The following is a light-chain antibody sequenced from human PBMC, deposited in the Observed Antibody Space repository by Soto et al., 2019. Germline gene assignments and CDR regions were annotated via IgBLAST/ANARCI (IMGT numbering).Light chain of an antibody. CDR3: QQGHNWPLT. CDR1: QSISTE. V-gene: IGKV3-15*01. CDR2: SAS. J-gene: IGKJ2*01. Sequence: EIVMTQSPATLSVSPGDRATLSCRARQSISTELAWYQQKPGQPPRLLIYSASTRATGVPARFTGSGSGSEFTLTISGLQSEDFAVYYCQQGHNWPLTFGQGTRLEI.